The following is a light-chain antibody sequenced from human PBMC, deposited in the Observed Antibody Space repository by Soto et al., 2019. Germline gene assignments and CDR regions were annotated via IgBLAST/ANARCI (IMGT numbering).Light chain of an antibody. CDR1: ECVGSAY. J-gene: IGKJ1*01. CDR2: GAS. Sequence: EIWLTQSPGTLSLSPGQRATLSCRASECVGSAYLAWYQQKPGQAPRLLISGASIRATDIPDRFSGSGSGTDFTLTISRLEPEDFAVFYCQQYGTYPRTFGQGTKVEIK. V-gene: IGKV3-20*01. CDR3: QQYGTYPRT.